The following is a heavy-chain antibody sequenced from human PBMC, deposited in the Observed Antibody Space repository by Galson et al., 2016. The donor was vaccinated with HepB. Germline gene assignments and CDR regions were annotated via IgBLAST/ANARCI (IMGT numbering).Heavy chain of an antibody. V-gene: IGHV3-7*01. CDR3: AKDIGYCSGGTCPNDAFDI. D-gene: IGHD2-15*01. J-gene: IGHJ3*02. Sequence: SLRPSCAASGFIFSTYWMSWVRQASGKGLEWVANIKQDGSEKYYVDSVKGRFTISRDNAKKSLFLQMNSLRAEDTAVYYCAKDIGYCSGGTCPNDAFDIWGQGTMVTVSS. CDR1: GFIFSTYW. CDR2: IKQDGSEK.